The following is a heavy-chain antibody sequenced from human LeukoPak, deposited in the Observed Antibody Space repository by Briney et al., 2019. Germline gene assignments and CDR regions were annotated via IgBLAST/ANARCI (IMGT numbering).Heavy chain of an antibody. Sequence: SETLSLTCTVSGGSISSYYWSWIRQPAGKGLEWIGRIYTSGSTNYNPSLKSRVTMSVDTSKNQFSLKLSSVTAADTAVYYCARVLVSRNIVWYYYYYMTSGAKGPRSPSP. CDR2: IYTSGST. V-gene: IGHV4-4*07. D-gene: IGHD2-21*01. J-gene: IGHJ6*03. CDR1: GGSISSYY. CDR3: ARVLVSRNIVWYYYYYMTS.